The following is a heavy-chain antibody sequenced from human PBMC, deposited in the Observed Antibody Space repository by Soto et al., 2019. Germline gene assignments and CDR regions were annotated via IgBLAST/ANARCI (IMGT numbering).Heavy chain of an antibody. CDR3: STVTQFDY. V-gene: IGHV1-46*03. CDR1: GRTFSKYY. Sequence: XSVKVSCKASGRTFSKYYIHWVRQAPGQGPDGXGIIKXSGGPTSYAQXXQGRVTMTXETSTSTLSMELYSMRYEDTAVYYCSTVTQFDYWGKGTLVTVYS. D-gene: IGHD4-4*01. J-gene: IGHJ4*02. CDR2: IKXSGGPT.